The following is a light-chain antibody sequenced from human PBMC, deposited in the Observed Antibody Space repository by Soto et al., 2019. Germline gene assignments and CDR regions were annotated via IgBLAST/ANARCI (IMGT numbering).Light chain of an antibody. J-gene: IGLJ2*01. Sequence: QSALTQPASVSGSPGQSITISCTGTSSDVGSYNLVSWYQQHPGKAPKLMIYEGSKRPSGVSNRFSGSKSGNTASLTSSGLQAEDEADYCFCAYAGSHVVFGGGTKVTVL. CDR1: SSDVGSYNL. CDR3: CAYAGSHVV. V-gene: IGLV2-23*01. CDR2: EGS.